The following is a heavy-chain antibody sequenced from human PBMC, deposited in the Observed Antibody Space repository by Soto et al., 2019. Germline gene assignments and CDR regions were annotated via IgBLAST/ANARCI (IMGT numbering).Heavy chain of an antibody. D-gene: IGHD3-3*01. CDR2: INHSGST. CDR3: ARRGGAPYDFWSGYYPDYYYYYGMDV. V-gene: IGHV4-34*01. CDR1: GGSFSGYY. J-gene: IGHJ6*02. Sequence: SETLSLTCAVYGGSFSGYYWSWIRQPPGKGLEWIGEINHSGSTNYNPSLKSRVTISVDTSKNQFSLKLSSVTAADTAVYYCARRGGAPYDFWSGYYPDYYYYYGMDVWGQGTTVTVSS.